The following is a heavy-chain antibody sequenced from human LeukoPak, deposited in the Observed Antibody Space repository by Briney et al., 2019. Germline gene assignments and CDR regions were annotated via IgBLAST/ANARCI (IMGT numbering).Heavy chain of an antibody. CDR2: IRNDGSNK. Sequence: GESLKISCAASGFTFSSHGMHWVRQAPGKGLEWVAVIRNDGSNKYYADSVKGRFTISRENSKNTLYLQMNSLRAEDTAVYYCARHVQGNIWSIDFWGQGTLVTVSS. V-gene: IGHV3-33*01. D-gene: IGHD3/OR15-3a*01. CDR3: ARHVQGNIWSIDF. J-gene: IGHJ4*02. CDR1: GFTFSSHG.